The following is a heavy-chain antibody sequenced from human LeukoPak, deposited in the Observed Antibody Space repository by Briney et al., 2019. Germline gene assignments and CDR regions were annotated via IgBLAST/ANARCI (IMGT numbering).Heavy chain of an antibody. CDR3: AKSLVTMIVVVITDYFDY. D-gene: IGHD3-22*01. CDR2: ISGSGGST. V-gene: IGHV3-23*01. Sequence: GGSLRLSCAASGFTYSSYGMTWVRQAPGKGLEWVSAISGSGGSTYYADSVKGRFTISRDNSKNTLYLQMNSLRAEDTAVYYCAKSLVTMIVVVITDYFDYWGQGTLVTVSS. CDR1: GFTYSSYG. J-gene: IGHJ4*02.